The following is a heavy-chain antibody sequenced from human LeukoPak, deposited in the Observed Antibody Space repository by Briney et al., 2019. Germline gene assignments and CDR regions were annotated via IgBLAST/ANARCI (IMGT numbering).Heavy chain of an antibody. CDR3: ARDSVGATQPRSYFDY. Sequence: GSLRLSCAASGFTFSSYAMHWVRQAPGKGLEWVAVISYDGSNKYYADSVKGRFTISRDNSKNTLYLQMNSLRAEDTAVYYCARDSVGATQPRSYFDYWGQGTLVTVSS. CDR1: GFTFSSYA. CDR2: ISYDGSNK. J-gene: IGHJ4*02. D-gene: IGHD1-26*01. V-gene: IGHV3-30-3*01.